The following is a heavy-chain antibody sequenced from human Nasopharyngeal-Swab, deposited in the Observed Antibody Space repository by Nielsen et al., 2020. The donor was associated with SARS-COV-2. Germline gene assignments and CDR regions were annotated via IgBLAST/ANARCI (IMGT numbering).Heavy chain of an antibody. Sequence: WVRQAPGQGLEWMGGIIPIFGTANYAQNFQGRVTITRDTSATTLYMELSSLRSEDTAVYYCARGSLYSGRYYPDPWGQGTLVTVSS. CDR2: IIPIFGTA. J-gene: IGHJ5*02. V-gene: IGHV1-69*05. CDR3: ARGSLYSGRYYPDP. D-gene: IGHD5-12*01.